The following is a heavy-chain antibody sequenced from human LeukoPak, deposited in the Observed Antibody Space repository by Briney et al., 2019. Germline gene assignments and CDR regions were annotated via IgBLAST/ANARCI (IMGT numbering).Heavy chain of an antibody. CDR3: ARITSPLWFGEFYYFDY. D-gene: IGHD3-10*01. CDR1: GYTFTGYF. V-gene: IGHV1-2*02. Sequence: GASVKVSCKASGYTFTGYFMHWVRQAPGQGLEWMGWINPNSGGTNYAQKFQGRATMTRDTSISTAYMELSRLRSDDTAVYYCARITSPLWFGEFYYFDYWGQGTLVTVSS. CDR2: INPNSGGT. J-gene: IGHJ4*02.